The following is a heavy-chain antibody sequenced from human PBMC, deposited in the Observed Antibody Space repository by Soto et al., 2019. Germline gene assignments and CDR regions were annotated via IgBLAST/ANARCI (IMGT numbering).Heavy chain of an antibody. CDR3: ARAGGSGSYSPYYFDY. J-gene: IGHJ4*02. D-gene: IGHD3-10*01. V-gene: IGHV1-46*01. CDR2: INPSGGST. Sequence: QVQLVQSGAEVKKPGASVKVSCKASGYTFTSYYMHWVRQAPGQGLEWMGIINPSGGSTSYAQKFHGRVTMTRDTSTSTVYMELSSLRSEDTAVYYCARAGGSGSYSPYYFDYWGQGTLVTVSS. CDR1: GYTFTSYY.